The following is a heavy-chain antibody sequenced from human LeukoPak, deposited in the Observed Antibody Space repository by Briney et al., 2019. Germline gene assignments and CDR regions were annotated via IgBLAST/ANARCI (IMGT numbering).Heavy chain of an antibody. J-gene: IGHJ5*02. V-gene: IGHV3-23*01. D-gene: IGHD6-13*01. CDR3: AKGIAAASLNWFDP. CDR1: GFTFSSFA. CDR2: IIGSGGST. Sequence: GGSLRLSCAASGFTFSSFAMGWVRQAPGQGLEWVSSIIGSGGSTYYADSLKGRFTISRDNSKNTLFLQMNSLRAEDTALYYCAKGIAAASLNWFDPWGQGTLVTVSS.